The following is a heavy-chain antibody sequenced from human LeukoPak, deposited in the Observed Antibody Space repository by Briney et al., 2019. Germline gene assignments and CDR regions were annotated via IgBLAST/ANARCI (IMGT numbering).Heavy chain of an antibody. J-gene: IGHJ4*02. D-gene: IGHD3-10*01. CDR3: AKGGNTVWFSHFDY. Sequence: GGSLRLSCAASGFTVSSNYMSWVRQAPGKGLEWVSVIYSGGSTYYADSVKGRFTISRDNSKNTLYLQMNSLRAEDTAVYYCAKGGNTVWFSHFDYWGQGTLVTVSS. CDR2: IYSGGST. V-gene: IGHV3-53*01. CDR1: GFTVSSNY.